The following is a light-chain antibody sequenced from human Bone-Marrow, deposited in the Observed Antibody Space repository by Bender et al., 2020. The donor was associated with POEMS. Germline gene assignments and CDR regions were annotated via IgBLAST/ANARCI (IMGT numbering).Light chain of an antibody. CDR1: SSNLGTFNL. CDR3: CSYAGDVV. CDR2: EVN. V-gene: IGLV2-23*02. J-gene: IGLJ2*01. Sequence: QSALTQPASVSGSRGQSITISCTGTSSNLGTFNLVSWYQHHPGKAPKLIIYEVNKRPSGVSNRFSASKSGNTASLTISGLQDEDEADYYCCSYAGDVVFGGGTKLTVL.